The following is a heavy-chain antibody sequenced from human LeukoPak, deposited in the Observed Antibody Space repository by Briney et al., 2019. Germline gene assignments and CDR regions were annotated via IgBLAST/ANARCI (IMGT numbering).Heavy chain of an antibody. Sequence: TSETLSLTCTVSGGSISSSSYYWGWIRQPPGKGLEWIGSIYYSGSTYYNPSLKSRVTISVDTSKNQFSLKLSSVTAADTAVYYCARQPYVDIVATFDYWGQGTLVTVSS. V-gene: IGHV4-39*01. J-gene: IGHJ4*02. CDR2: IYYSGST. CDR3: ARQPYVDIVATFDY. D-gene: IGHD5-12*01. CDR1: GGSISSSSYY.